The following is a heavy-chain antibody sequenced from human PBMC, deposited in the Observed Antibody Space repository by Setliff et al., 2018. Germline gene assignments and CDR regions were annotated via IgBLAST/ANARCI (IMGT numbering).Heavy chain of an antibody. CDR1: GGSISSGNYY. J-gene: IGHJ4*02. V-gene: IGHV4-61*09. CDR2: IFARGSM. D-gene: IGHD6-6*01. CDR3: AKRGHYSSSDGLSFDF. Sequence: SETLSLTCTVSGGSISSGNYYWIWIRQPAGKALGWLGHIFARGSMNYNPSLRSRFTISRDRSKNTVYLQMNRLRAEDTAVYYCAKRGHYSSSDGLSFDFWGQGTQVTVSS.